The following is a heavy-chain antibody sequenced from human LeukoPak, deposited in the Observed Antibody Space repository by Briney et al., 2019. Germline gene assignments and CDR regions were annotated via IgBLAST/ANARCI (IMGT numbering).Heavy chain of an antibody. CDR2: INSDGSST. V-gene: IGHV3-74*01. CDR3: AREDYYGDYFDY. D-gene: IGHD4-17*01. Sequence: GGSLRLSCAASGFTFSSYWMHWVRQAPGEGLVWVSRINSDGSSTSYADSVKGRFTISRDNAKNTLYLQMNSLRAEDTAVYYCAREDYYGDYFDYWGQGTLVTVSS. J-gene: IGHJ4*02. CDR1: GFTFSSYW.